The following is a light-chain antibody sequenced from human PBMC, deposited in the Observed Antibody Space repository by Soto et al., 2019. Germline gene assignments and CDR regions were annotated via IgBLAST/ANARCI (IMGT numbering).Light chain of an antibody. V-gene: IGLV2-8*01. J-gene: IGLJ1*01. CDR3: LSYADTAYV. CDR1: SSDVGGYNY. Sequence: QSALAQPPSASGSPGQSVTISCAGTSSDVGGYNYVSWYQQYPGKVPKLMIYEVSERPSGVPDRFSGSKSGNTAFLTVSGLQAEDEADYYCLSYADTAYVFGTGTKVPS. CDR2: EVS.